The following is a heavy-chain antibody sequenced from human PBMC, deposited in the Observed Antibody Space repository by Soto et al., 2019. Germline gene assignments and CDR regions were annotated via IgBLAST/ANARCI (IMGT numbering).Heavy chain of an antibody. CDR2: MYNTGST. J-gene: IGHJ4*02. CDR1: GGSISGYY. V-gene: IGHV4-59*01. CDR3: ARTLYSYGPRFDY. D-gene: IGHD5-18*01. Sequence: SETLSLTCTVSGGSISGYYWSWIRQPPGKGLEWIGYMYNTGSTVYNPSFKSRVTISVDTSKNQFSLRLNSVTAADTAVYYCARTLYSYGPRFDYWGQGTLVTVSS.